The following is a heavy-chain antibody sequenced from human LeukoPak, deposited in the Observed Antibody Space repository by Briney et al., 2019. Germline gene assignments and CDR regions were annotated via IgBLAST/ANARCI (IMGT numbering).Heavy chain of an antibody. CDR1: GFPFSVFG. D-gene: IGHD6-13*01. CDR2: ISSSSSYI. V-gene: IGHV3-21*01. Sequence: PGGSLRLSCAASGFPFSVFGMHWVRQAPGKGLEWVSSISSSSSYIYYADSVKGRFTISRDNAKNSLYLQMNSLRAEDTAVYYCARDGAAAGVEFDYWGQGTLVTVSS. CDR3: ARDGAAAGVEFDY. J-gene: IGHJ4*02.